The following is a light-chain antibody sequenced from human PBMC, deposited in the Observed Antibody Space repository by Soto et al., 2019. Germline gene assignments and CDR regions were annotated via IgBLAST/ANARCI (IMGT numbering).Light chain of an antibody. CDR2: GAS. V-gene: IGKV3-20*01. CDR1: ESISSSY. J-gene: IGKJ1*01. CDR3: QQYGSSPPWT. Sequence: EIVLTQSPGTLSLSPGERATLSCRATESISSSYLAWNQQKPGQAPTLLIYGASSRATGIPDRFSGSGSGTDFTLIISRLEPEDLAVYYCQQYGSSPPWTFGQGTQVEIK.